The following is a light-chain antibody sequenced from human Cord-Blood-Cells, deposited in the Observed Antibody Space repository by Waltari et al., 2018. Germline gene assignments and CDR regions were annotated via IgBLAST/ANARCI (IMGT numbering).Light chain of an antibody. CDR1: SSDVGGYNL. CDR3: CSYAGSSTYV. CDR2: EGS. Sequence: QSALTQPASVSGSPGQSITIPCTGTSSDVGGYNLVPWYQQHPGKAPKLMIYEGSKRPSGVSNRCSGSKSGNTASLTISGLQAEDEADYYCCSYAGSSTYVFGTGTKVTVL. V-gene: IGLV2-23*01. J-gene: IGLJ1*01.